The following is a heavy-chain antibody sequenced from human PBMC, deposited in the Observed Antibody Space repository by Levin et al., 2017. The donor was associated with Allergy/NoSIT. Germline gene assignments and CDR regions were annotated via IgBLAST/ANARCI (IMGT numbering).Heavy chain of an antibody. Sequence: GSLRLSCTVSGGSISSSSYYWGWIRQPPGKGLEWIGSIYYSGSTYYNPSLKSRVTISVDTSKNQFSLKLSSVTAADTAVYYCARRVMTTVTAWAFDIWGQGTMVTVSS. CDR2: IYYSGST. CDR3: ARRVMTTVTAWAFDI. J-gene: IGHJ3*02. CDR1: GGSISSSSYY. V-gene: IGHV4-39*01. D-gene: IGHD4-17*01.